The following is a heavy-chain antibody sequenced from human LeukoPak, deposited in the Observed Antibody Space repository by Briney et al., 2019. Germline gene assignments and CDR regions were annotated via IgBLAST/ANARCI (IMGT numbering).Heavy chain of an antibody. J-gene: IGHJ6*03. Sequence: GGSLRLSCAASGFTFSSYGMHWVRQAPGKGLEWVAVISYDGSNKYYADSVKGRFTISRDNSKNTLYLQMNSLRAEDTAVYYCAKDEEGVGATNYMDVWGKGTTVTVSS. CDR2: ISYDGSNK. CDR3: AKDEEGVGATNYMDV. V-gene: IGHV3-30*18. CDR1: GFTFSSYG. D-gene: IGHD1-26*01.